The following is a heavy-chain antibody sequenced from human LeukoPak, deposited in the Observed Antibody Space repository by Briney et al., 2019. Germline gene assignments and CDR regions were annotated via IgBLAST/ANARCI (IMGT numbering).Heavy chain of an antibody. D-gene: IGHD4-17*01. V-gene: IGHV4-59*01. CDR1: GGSISSYY. J-gene: IGHJ1*01. CDR3: ARVRYGDQTDAEYFQH. CDR2: IYYSGST. Sequence: SETLSLTCTVSGGSISSYYWSWIRQPPGKGLEWIGYIYYSGSTNYNPSLKSRVTISVDTSKNQFSLKLSSVTAADTAVYYCARVRYGDQTDAEYFQHWGQGTLVTVSS.